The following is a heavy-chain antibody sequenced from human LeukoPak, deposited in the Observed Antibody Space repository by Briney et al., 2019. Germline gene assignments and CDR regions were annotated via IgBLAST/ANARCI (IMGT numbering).Heavy chain of an antibody. CDR2: TYHSGST. Sequence: SQTLSLTCAVSGGSISSGGYSWSWIRQPPGKGLEWIGYTYHSGSTYYNPSLKSRVTISVDRSKNQFSLKLSSVTAADTAVYYCASYDSSGYHDAFDIWGQGTMVTVSS. V-gene: IGHV4-30-2*01. CDR3: ASYDSSGYHDAFDI. J-gene: IGHJ3*02. CDR1: GGSISSGGYS. D-gene: IGHD3-22*01.